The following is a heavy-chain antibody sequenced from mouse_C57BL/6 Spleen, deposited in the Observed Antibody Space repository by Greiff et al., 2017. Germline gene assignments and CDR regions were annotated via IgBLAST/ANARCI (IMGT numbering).Heavy chain of an antibody. CDR3: ARYDGYSWFAY. Sequence: QVQLQQPGAELVKPGASVKLSCKASGYTFTSYWMHWVKQRPGRGLEWIGRIGPNSGGTKYNEKFKSTATLTVDKPSSTAYMQLSSRTSEDAAVYYCARYDGYSWFAYWGQGTLVTVSA. V-gene: IGHV1-72*01. CDR2: IGPNSGGT. D-gene: IGHD2-3*01. J-gene: IGHJ3*01. CDR1: GYTFTSYW.